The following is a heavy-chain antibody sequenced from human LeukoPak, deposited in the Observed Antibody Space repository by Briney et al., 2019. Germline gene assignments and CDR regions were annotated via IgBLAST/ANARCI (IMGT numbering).Heavy chain of an antibody. CDR1: GGSISSGGYS. D-gene: IGHD1-26*01. J-gene: IGHJ4*02. CDR3: ARGRSYGDYFDY. CDR2: IYYSGST. V-gene: IGHV4-30-4*08. Sequence: SETLSLTCTVSGGSISSGGYSWSWIRQHPGKGLEWIGYIYYSGSTYYNPSLKSRVTISVDTSKNQFSLKLSSVTAADTAVYYCARGRSYGDYFDYWGQGTLVTVSS.